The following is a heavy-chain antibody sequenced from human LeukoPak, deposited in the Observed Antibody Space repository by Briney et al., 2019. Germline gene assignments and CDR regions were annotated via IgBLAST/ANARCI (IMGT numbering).Heavy chain of an antibody. CDR3: ARAYGSGSYPFDY. D-gene: IGHD3-10*01. J-gene: IGHJ4*02. Sequence: GGSLRLSCAASGFTFSSYSMNWVRQAPGKGLEWVSSISSSSSYIYYADSVKGRFTISRDNAKNSLYLQMNSLRAEDAAVYYCARAYGSGSYPFDYWGQGTLVTVSS. CDR2: ISSSSSYI. CDR1: GFTFSSYS. V-gene: IGHV3-21*01.